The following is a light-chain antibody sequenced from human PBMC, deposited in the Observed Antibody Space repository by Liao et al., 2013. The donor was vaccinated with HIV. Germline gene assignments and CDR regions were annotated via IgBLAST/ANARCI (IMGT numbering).Light chain of an antibody. V-gene: IGLV3-1*01. CDR1: KLGDKY. CDR2: QDS. CDR3: QTWDRTTYV. J-gene: IGLJ1*01. Sequence: SYELTQPPSLSVSPGQTASITCFGDKLGDKYANWYQQRTGQSPLLVMSQDSQRPSGIPERFSGSNSGNTATLTISGTQAIDEADYYCQTWDRTTYVFGSGTKVTVL.